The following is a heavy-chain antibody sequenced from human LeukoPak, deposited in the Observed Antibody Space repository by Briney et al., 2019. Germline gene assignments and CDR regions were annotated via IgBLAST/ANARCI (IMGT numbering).Heavy chain of an antibody. J-gene: IGHJ4*02. CDR1: GFTFSSYA. CDR3: AKDKSSSWWKYYFDY. Sequence: GGSLRLSCAASGFTFSSYAMSWVRQAPGKGLEWVSAISGSGGSTYYADSVKGRFTISRENSKNTLYLQMNSLRAEDTAVYYCAKDKSSSWWKYYFDYWGQGTLVTVSS. D-gene: IGHD6-13*01. CDR2: ISGSGGST. V-gene: IGHV3-23*01.